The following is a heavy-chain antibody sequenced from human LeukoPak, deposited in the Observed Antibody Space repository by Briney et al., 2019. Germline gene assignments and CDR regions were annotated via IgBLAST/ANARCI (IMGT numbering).Heavy chain of an antibody. Sequence: GASVKVSCKASGYTFTSYGISWVRQAPGQGLEWMGWISAYNGNTNYAQKLQGRVTMTTDTSTSTAYMELRSLRSDDTAVYYCARGSREIQLWSHIDYWGQGTLVTVSS. J-gene: IGHJ4*02. D-gene: IGHD5-18*01. CDR1: GYTFTSYG. V-gene: IGHV1-18*01. CDR2: ISAYNGNT. CDR3: ARGSREIQLWSHIDY.